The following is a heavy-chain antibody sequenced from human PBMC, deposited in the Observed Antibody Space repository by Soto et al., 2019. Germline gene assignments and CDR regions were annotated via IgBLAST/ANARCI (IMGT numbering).Heavy chain of an antibody. CDR2: IIPKLGSA. D-gene: IGHD2-8*01. Sequence: ASVKVSCKASGGGNLRDYRTTWVRRAPGQGLEWMGGIIPKLGSANYAQKLQGRVTMTTDTSTSTAYMELRSLRSDDTAVYYCARVDSSETLYAIGTSDYWGQGTLVTVS. J-gene: IGHJ4*02. V-gene: IGHV1-18*04. CDR1: GGGNLRDYR. CDR3: ARVDSSETLYAIGTSDY.